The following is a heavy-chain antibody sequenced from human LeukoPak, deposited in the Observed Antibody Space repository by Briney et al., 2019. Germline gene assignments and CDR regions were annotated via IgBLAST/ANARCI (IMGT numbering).Heavy chain of an antibody. V-gene: IGHV4-59*01. CDR1: GGSISSYY. D-gene: IGHD1-26*01. Sequence: PSETLSLTCTVSGGSISSYYWSWIRQPPGKGLEWIGYIYYNGSTNYNPSLKSRVTISVDTSKNQFSLKLSSVTAADTAVYYCARGGPYSGIDYWGQGTLVTVSS. J-gene: IGHJ4*02. CDR3: ARGGPYSGIDY. CDR2: IYYNGST.